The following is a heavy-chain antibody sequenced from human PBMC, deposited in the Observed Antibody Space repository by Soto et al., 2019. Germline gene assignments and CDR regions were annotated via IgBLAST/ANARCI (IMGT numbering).Heavy chain of an antibody. J-gene: IGHJ4*02. Sequence: QMEQSGAEVRKPGSSVKVSCKPSGGSLTSYPMAWVRQAPGQGFEWMGGIIPIHGTTEYAEKFQCRVTITADESTNRATLALTGLTSEDTAVYYCARGWGLVSWGQGTLVTGSS. CDR1: GGSLTSYP. V-gene: IGHV1-69*01. CDR2: IIPIHGTT. CDR3: ARGWGLVS. D-gene: IGHD3-16*01.